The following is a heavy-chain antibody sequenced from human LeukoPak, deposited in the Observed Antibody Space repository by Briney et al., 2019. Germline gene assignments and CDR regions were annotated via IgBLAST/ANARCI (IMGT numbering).Heavy chain of an antibody. J-gene: IGHJ4*02. D-gene: IGHD2-15*01. CDR3: ARLEYCSGGNCYGDY. CDR1: GVSITSYY. V-gene: IGHV4-4*07. CDR2: ISTSGST. Sequence: PSETLSLTCTVSGVSITSYYWTWIRQPAGKGLEWIGRISTSGSTNYNPSLKSRVTISVDPSKNQFSLRLSSVTAADTAVYYCARLEYCSGGNCYGDYWGQGTLVIVSS.